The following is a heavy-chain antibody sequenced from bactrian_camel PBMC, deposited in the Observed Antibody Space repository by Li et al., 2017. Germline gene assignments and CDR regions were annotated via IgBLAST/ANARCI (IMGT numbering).Heavy chain of an antibody. CDR1: TSIRTFNLYA. J-gene: IGHJ4*01. CDR2: IRTRTGGGPT. D-gene: IGHD5*01. Sequence: HVQLVESGGGSVQAGGSLRISCTASTSIRTFNLYATGWFRQAPGKEREGVATIRTRTGGGPTYYADSVKGRFTISQDNTKKTVYLQMNSLKPEDTAMYYCALGAGWVGCGLGAYEYRYWGQGTQVTVS. V-gene: IGHV3S63*01. CDR3: ALGAGWVGCGLGAYEYRY.